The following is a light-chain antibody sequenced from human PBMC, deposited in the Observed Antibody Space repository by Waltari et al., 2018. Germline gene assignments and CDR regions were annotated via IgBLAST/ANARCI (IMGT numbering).Light chain of an antibody. CDR1: SSDVGVYNY. V-gene: IGLV2-14*01. Sequence: QSALTQPASVSGSPGQSITISCTGTSSDVGVYNYVSWYQQHPGKAPKLIIYDVINRPSGVSNRFSGSKSGNTASLTISGLQAEDEADYYCSSYTSSSTLGVFGGGTKLTVL. CDR2: DVI. CDR3: SSYTSSSTLGV. J-gene: IGLJ3*02.